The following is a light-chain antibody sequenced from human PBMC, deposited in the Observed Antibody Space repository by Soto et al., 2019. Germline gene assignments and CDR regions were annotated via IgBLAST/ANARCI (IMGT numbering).Light chain of an antibody. J-gene: IGLJ2*01. CDR2: GND. CDR3: QSYDTSQSGSVV. CDR1: NSNIGAGYD. Sequence: QSVLTQPPSVSGAPGQRVTISCTGSNSNIGAGYDVHWYQQLPGTAPTLLIYGNDNRPSGVPDRFSGAKSGTSASLAITGLQAEDEADYYCQSYDTSQSGSVVFGGGTKLTVL. V-gene: IGLV1-40*01.